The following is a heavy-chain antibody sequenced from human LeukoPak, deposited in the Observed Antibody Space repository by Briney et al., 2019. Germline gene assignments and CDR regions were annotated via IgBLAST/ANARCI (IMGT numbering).Heavy chain of an antibody. CDR1: GFTFSSYA. Sequence: GGSLRLSCAASGFTFSSYAMHWVRQAPGKGLEYVSAISSNGGSTYYANSVKGRFTISRDNSKNTLYLQMGSLRAEDMAVYYCARDLGGDSDYWGQGTLVTVSS. D-gene: IGHD2-21*02. CDR3: ARDLGGDSDY. J-gene: IGHJ4*02. V-gene: IGHV3-64*01. CDR2: ISSNGGST.